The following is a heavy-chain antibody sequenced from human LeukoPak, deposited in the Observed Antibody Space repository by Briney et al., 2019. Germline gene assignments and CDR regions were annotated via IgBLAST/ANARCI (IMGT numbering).Heavy chain of an antibody. J-gene: IGHJ4*02. Sequence: GGSLRLSCVASGFTFSTFWMSWVRQAPGKGLEWVANVKRDGSEKYYVDSVKGRFTISRDNAKNSLCLQMNSLRAEDTAVYYCASVAATLSLDSWGQGTLVTVSS. V-gene: IGHV3-7*03. CDR3: ASVAATLSLDS. D-gene: IGHD6-13*01. CDR1: GFTFSTFW. CDR2: VKRDGSEK.